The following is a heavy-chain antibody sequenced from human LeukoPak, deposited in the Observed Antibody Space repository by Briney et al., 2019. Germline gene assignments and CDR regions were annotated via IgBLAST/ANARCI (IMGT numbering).Heavy chain of an antibody. CDR1: GFTFSGSA. V-gene: IGHV3-73*01. D-gene: IGHD3-22*01. Sequence: GGSLRLSCAASGFTFSGSAMHWVRQASGKGLEWVGRIRSKANSYATAYAASVKGRFTISRDDSKNTAYLQMNSLKTEDTAVYYCTNTRRLYDSSGYPYWGQGTLVTVSS. CDR2: IRSKANSYAT. J-gene: IGHJ4*02. CDR3: TNTRRLYDSSGYPY.